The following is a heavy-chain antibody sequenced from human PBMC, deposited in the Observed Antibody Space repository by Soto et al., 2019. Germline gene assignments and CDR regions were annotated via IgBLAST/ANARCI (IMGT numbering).Heavy chain of an antibody. V-gene: IGHV5-51*01. CDR2: IYPGDSDT. D-gene: IGHD5-12*01. CDR1: GNDFPYNW. Sequence: PGESLKISCKGPGNDFPYNWIGWVRQMPGKGLEWMGIIYPGDSDTKYSPSSQGQVTISADKSITTAFLRWTSLKASDTAMYYCARLGSNSSGYYYFDYWGQGTLVTVSS. CDR3: ARLGSNSSGYYYFDY. J-gene: IGHJ4*01.